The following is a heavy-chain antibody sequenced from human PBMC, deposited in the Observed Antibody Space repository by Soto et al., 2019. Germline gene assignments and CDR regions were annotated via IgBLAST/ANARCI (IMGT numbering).Heavy chain of an antibody. V-gene: IGHV4-30-2*01. D-gene: IGHD6-19*01. CDR3: PRGGLLPDY. CDR1: GGSISSGGYS. Sequence: SETLSLTCAVSGGSISSGGYSWSWIRQPPGKGLEWIGYFSHSGSTYYNPSLKSRVTISVDRSKNQFSLKLSSVTAADTAVYYCPRGGLLPDYWGQGTLVTVSS. CDR2: FSHSGST. J-gene: IGHJ4*02.